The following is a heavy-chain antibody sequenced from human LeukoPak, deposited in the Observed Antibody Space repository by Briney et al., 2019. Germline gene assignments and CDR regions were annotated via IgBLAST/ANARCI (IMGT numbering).Heavy chain of an antibody. D-gene: IGHD3/OR15-3a*01. V-gene: IGHV3-23*01. Sequence: GGSLRLSCAASGFTFSSYAMSWVRQAPGKGLEWVSAISGSGGSTYYADSVKGRFTISRDNSKNTLYLQMNSLRAEDTAVYYCAKGTDAHYYYYGMDVWGQGTTVTVSS. CDR3: AKGTDAHYYYYGMDV. CDR2: ISGSGGST. J-gene: IGHJ6*02. CDR1: GFTFSSYA.